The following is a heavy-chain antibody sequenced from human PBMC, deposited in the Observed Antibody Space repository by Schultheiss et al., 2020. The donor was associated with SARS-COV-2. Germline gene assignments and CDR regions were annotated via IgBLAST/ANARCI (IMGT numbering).Heavy chain of an antibody. CDR3: ARGEEIAVAEEGYYYYGMDV. V-gene: IGHV4-34*01. CDR2: INHSGST. Sequence: SETLSLTCAVYGGSFSGYYWSWIRQPPGKGLEWIGEINHSGSTYYNPSLKSRVTISVDTSKNQFSLKLSSVTAADTAVYYCARGEEIAVAEEGYYYYGMDVWGQGTTVTVSS. J-gene: IGHJ6*02. D-gene: IGHD6-19*01. CDR1: GGSFSGYY.